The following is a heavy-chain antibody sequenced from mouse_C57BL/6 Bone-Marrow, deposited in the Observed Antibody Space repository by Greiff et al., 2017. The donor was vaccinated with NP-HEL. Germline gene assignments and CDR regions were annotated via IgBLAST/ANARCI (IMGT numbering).Heavy chain of an antibody. Sequence: LQQSGPVLVKPGASVKMSCKASGYTFTDYYMNWVKQSHGKSLEWIGVINPYNGGTSYNQKFKGKATLTVDKSSSTAYMELNSLTSEDSAVYYCARHSLYWYFDVWGTGTTVTVSS. D-gene: IGHD6-1*01. CDR2: INPYNGGT. CDR3: ARHSLYWYFDV. CDR1: GYTFTDYY. J-gene: IGHJ1*03. V-gene: IGHV1-19*01.